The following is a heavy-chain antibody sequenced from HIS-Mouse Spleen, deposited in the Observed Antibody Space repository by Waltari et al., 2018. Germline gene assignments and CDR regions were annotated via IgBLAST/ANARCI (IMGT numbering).Heavy chain of an antibody. CDR2: IYYSGST. Sequence: QVQLQESGPGLVKPSQTLSLTCTVSGGSISSGGYYWSWIRQHPGKGLEWIGYIYYSGSTHRNPSLKSRVTISVDTCKNQFSLKRSSVTAADTAVYYCARSPYYDFWSGYSDNWFDPWGQGTLVTVSS. D-gene: IGHD3-3*01. CDR3: ARSPYYDFWSGYSDNWFDP. V-gene: IGHV4-31*03. CDR1: GGSISSGGYY. J-gene: IGHJ5*02.